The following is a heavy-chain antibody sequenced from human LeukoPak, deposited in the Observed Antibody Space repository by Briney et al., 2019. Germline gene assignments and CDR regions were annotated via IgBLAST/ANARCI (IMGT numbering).Heavy chain of an antibody. CDR3: ARVAAGTDY. J-gene: IGHJ4*02. D-gene: IGHD6-13*01. CDR1: GGSFSGYY. V-gene: IGHV4-34*01. Sequence: SETLSLTCAVYGGSFSGYYWSWIRQPPGKGLDWIGEINHSGSTNYNPSLKSRVTISVDTSKNQFSLKLSSVTAADTAVYYCARVAAGTDYWGQGTLVTVSS. CDR2: INHSGST.